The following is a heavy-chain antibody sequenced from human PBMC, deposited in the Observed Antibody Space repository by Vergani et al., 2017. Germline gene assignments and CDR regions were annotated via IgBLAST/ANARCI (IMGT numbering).Heavy chain of an antibody. CDR3: ARHKEQLVPGNYYYYYYMDV. CDR2: IYYSGST. Sequence: QLQLQESDPGLVKPSETLSLTCPVSGGSIRRTFYYWGWIRQPPGKGLEWIGTIYYSGSTYYNPSLKSRVTISVDTSKNQFSLKLNSVTAADTAVYYCARHKEQLVPGNYYYYYYMDVWGKGTTVTVSS. CDR1: GGSIRRTFYY. J-gene: IGHJ6*03. D-gene: IGHD6-13*01. V-gene: IGHV4-39*01.